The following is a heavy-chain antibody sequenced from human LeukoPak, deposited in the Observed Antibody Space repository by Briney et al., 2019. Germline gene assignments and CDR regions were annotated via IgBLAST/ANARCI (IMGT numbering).Heavy chain of an antibody. CDR1: GFTFSSYS. CDR2: ISSSSSYI. J-gene: IGHJ4*02. CDR3: ARGGPNDYGDY. V-gene: IGHV3-21*01. Sequence: GGSLRLSCAASGFTFSSYSMNWVRQAPGKGLEWVSSISSSSSYIHYADSVKGRFTISRDNAKNSLYLQMNSPRAEDTAVYYCARGGPNDYGDYWGQGTLVTVSS.